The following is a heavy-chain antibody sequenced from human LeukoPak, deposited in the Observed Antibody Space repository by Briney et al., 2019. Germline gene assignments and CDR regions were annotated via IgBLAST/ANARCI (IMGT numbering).Heavy chain of an antibody. CDR3: ARVRAGYYDDAGSAFDI. V-gene: IGHV4-4*02. CDR2: IYHSGST. D-gene: IGHD3-22*01. J-gene: IGHJ3*02. CDR1: GGSISSSNW. Sequence: PSGTLSLTCAVSGGSISSSNWWSWVRQPPGKGLEWIGEIYHSGSTNYNPSLKSRVTISVDKSKNQFSLKLSSVTAADTAVYYCARVRAGYYDDAGSAFDIWGQGTMVTVSS.